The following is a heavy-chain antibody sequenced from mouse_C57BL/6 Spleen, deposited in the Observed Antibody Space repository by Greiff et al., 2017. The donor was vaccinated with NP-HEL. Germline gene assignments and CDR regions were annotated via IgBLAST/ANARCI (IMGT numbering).Heavy chain of an antibody. CDR1: GFNITDDY. CDR2: IDPENGDT. Sequence: VQLQQSGAELVRPGASVKLSCTASGFNITDDYMHWVKQRPEQGLEWIGWIDPENGDTEYASKFQGKATITADTSSNTAYLQLSSLTSEDTAVYYCTNIYYGSSPDYFDYWGQGTTLTVSS. J-gene: IGHJ2*01. D-gene: IGHD1-1*01. V-gene: IGHV14-4*01. CDR3: TNIYYGSSPDYFDY.